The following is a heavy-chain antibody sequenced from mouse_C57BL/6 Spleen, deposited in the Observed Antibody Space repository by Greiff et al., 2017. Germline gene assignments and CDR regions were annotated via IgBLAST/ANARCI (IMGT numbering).Heavy chain of an antibody. J-gene: IGHJ2*01. Sequence: QVQLQQPGAELVKPGASVKMSCKASGYTFTSYWITWVKQRPGQGLEWIGDLYPGSGSTNYNEKFKSKATLTVDTSSSTAYMQLSSLTSEDSAVYYCARPYDGYYVLDYWGQGTTLTVSS. V-gene: IGHV1-55*01. D-gene: IGHD2-3*01. CDR2: LYPGSGST. CDR1: GYTFTSYW. CDR3: ARPYDGYYVLDY.